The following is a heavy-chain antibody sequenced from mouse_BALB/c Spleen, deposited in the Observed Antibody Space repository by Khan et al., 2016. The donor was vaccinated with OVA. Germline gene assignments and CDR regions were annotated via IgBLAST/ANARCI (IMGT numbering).Heavy chain of an antibody. CDR3: ARSHLLWLYAMDY. CDR1: GYSFTGHY. V-gene: IGHV1S34*01. D-gene: IGHD2-2*01. J-gene: IGHJ4*01. Sequence: LVKTGASLKISCKASGYSFTGHYMHWVRQNLGKSLEWIGYISCYNGATSYNQKFKGKATFTVDTSSSTAYMQFYSLTSEDSAVYYCARSHLLWLYAMDYWGQGTSVTVSS. CDR2: ISCYNGAT.